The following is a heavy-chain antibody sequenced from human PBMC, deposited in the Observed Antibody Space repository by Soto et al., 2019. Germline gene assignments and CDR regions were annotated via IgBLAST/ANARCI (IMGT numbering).Heavy chain of an antibody. CDR3: ARITISGTGWFDP. CDR2: IYYIGTT. J-gene: IGHJ5*02. CDR1: GDSVSSGSYY. D-gene: IGHD3-3*01. V-gene: IGHV4-61*01. Sequence: QVQLQESGPGLVKPSETLSLTCTVSGDSVSSGSYYWSWIRQPPGKGLEWIAYIYYIGTTNYNPSLKSRVTRSVDTSKNQFSLKLSSVTAADTAVYYCARITISGTGWFDPWGQGTLVTVSS.